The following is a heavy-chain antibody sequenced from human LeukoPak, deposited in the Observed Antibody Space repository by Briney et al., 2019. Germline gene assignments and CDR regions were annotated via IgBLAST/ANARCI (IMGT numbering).Heavy chain of an antibody. Sequence: GSLRLSCAASGFTFSSYSMNWVRQAPGKGLEWVSYISSSSNTIYYADSVKGRFTISRDNAKNSLYLQMNSLRDEDTAVYYCARDQIVVVTTPDYYYYGMDVWGQGTTVTVSS. J-gene: IGHJ6*02. D-gene: IGHD2-21*02. CDR1: GFTFSSYS. V-gene: IGHV3-48*02. CDR2: ISSSSNTI. CDR3: ARDQIVVVTTPDYYYYGMDV.